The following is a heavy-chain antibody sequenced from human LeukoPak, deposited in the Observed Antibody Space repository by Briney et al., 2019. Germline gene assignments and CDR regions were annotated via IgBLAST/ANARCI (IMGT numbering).Heavy chain of an antibody. CDR3: AKARFLEWSDAFNI. D-gene: IGHD3-3*01. Sequence: GASVNVSCKASGYTFTGYYMHWVRHAPGQGLEWMGWINPNSGGTKYAQKFQGRVTMTRGTSISTAYMELSRLRSDDTAVYYCAKARFLEWSDAFNIWGQGTMVTVSS. V-gene: IGHV1-2*02. CDR1: GYTFTGYY. J-gene: IGHJ3*02. CDR2: INPNSGGT.